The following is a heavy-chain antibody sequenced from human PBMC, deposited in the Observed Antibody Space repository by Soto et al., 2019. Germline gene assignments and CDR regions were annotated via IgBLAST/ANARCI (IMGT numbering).Heavy chain of an antibody. J-gene: IGHJ4*02. CDR1: GFTFSSYA. CDR2: ISGSGGST. CDR3: AKDQVLWFGELSQAFDY. Sequence: PGGSLRLSCAASGFTFSSYAMSWVRQAPGKGLEWVSAISGSGGSTYYADSVKGRFTISRDNSKNTLYLQMNSLRAEDTAVYYCAKDQVLWFGELSQAFDYWGQGTLVTVSS. V-gene: IGHV3-23*01. D-gene: IGHD3-10*01.